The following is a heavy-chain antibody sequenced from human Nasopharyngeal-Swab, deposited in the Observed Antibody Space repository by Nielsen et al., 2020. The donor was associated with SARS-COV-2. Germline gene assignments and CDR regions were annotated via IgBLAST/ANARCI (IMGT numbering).Heavy chain of an antibody. Sequence: LRPSCAASGFTFSSYAMHWVRQAPGKGLEWVAVISYDGSNKYYADSVKGRFTISRDNSKNTLYLQMNSLRAEDTAVYYCARDGYDFWSGFYGMDVWGQGTTVTVSS. V-gene: IGHV3-30-3*01. D-gene: IGHD3-3*01. CDR1: GFTFSSYA. CDR2: ISYDGSNK. J-gene: IGHJ6*02. CDR3: ARDGYDFWSGFYGMDV.